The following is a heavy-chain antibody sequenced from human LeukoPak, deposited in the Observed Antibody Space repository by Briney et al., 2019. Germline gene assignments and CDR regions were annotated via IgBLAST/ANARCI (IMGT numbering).Heavy chain of an antibody. CDR2: IWYDGSNK. CDR1: GFTFSSYG. D-gene: IGHD3-16*01. CDR3: AREGLGEPFDY. V-gene: IGHV3-33*01. Sequence: GGSLRLSCAASGFTFSSYGMHWVRQAPGKGLEWVAVIWYDGSNKYYADSVKGRFTTSRDNSKNTLYLQMNSLRAEDTAVYYCAREGLGEPFDYWGQGTLVTVSS. J-gene: IGHJ4*02.